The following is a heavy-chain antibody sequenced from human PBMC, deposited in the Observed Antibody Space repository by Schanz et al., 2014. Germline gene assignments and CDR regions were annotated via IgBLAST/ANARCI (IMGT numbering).Heavy chain of an antibody. V-gene: IGHV3-74*01. CDR1: GFTFSCYW. J-gene: IGHJ3*02. D-gene: IGHD4-17*01. CDR3: ARKMKLGVYGGKGHDSLDI. CDR2: IKSDGSST. Sequence: EVQLVESGGGLVQPGGSLRLSCAASGFTFSCYWMHWVRQVPGKGLVWVSRIKSDGSSTSYADSVKGRFTISRDNAKNTLYLQMNRLSAEDTAVYYCARKMKLGVYGGKGHDSLDIWGQGTMVTVSS.